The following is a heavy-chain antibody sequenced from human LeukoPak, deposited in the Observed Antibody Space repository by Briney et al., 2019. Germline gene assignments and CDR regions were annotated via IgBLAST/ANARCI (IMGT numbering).Heavy chain of an antibody. CDR2: IYHSGST. Sequence: SETLSLTCAVSGGSISSGGYSWSWIRQPPGKGLEWIGYIYHSGSTYYNPSLKSRVTISVDRSKNQFPLKLSSVTAADTAVYYCARALDDSSGYYFDYWGQGTLVTVSS. CDR1: GGSISSGGYS. J-gene: IGHJ4*02. V-gene: IGHV4-30-2*01. D-gene: IGHD3-22*01. CDR3: ARALDDSSGYYFDY.